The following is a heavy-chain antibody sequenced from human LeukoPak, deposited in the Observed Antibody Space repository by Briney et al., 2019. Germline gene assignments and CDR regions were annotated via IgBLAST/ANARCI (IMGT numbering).Heavy chain of an antibody. CDR2: INNDGSST. V-gene: IGHV3-74*01. Sequence: PGRSLRLSCAASGFTFSSYWMHWVRQAPGKGLVWVSRINNDGSSTSYADSVKGRFTISRDNAKNTLYLQMNSLRPEDTAVYYCVKSLGAPDDYWGQGTLVTVSS. J-gene: IGHJ4*02. CDR1: GFTFSSYW. D-gene: IGHD1-26*01. CDR3: VKSLGAPDDY.